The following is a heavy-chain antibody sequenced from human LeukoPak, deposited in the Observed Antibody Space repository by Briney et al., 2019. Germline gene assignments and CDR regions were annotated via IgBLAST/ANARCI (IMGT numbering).Heavy chain of an antibody. Sequence: PGGSLRLSCAASGFTFSSYAMSWVRQAPGKGLEWVSAISGSGGSTYYADSVKGRFTISRDNSKNTLYLQMNSLRAEDTAVYYCAKDFPRRRAFGVVVPAASCIWGYGMDVWGQGTTVTVSS. CDR2: ISGSGGST. J-gene: IGHJ6*02. CDR3: AKDFPRRRAFGVVVPAASCIWGYGMDV. V-gene: IGHV3-23*01. D-gene: IGHD2-2*01. CDR1: GFTFSSYA.